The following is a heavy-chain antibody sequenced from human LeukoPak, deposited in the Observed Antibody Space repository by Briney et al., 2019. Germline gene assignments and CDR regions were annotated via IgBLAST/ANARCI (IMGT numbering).Heavy chain of an antibody. CDR3: AKVGIVVVITGAFDT. CDR1: GFTFSSYA. Sequence: GGSLRLSCAASGFTFSSYAMSWVRQAPGKGLEWVSAISGSGGSTYYADSVKGRFTISRDNSKNTLYLQMNSLRAEDTAVYYCAKVGIVVVITGAFDTWGQGTMVTVSS. D-gene: IGHD3-22*01. V-gene: IGHV3-23*01. CDR2: ISGSGGST. J-gene: IGHJ3*02.